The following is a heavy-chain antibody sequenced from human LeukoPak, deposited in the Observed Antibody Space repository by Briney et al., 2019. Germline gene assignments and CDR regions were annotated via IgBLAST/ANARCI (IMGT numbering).Heavy chain of an antibody. V-gene: IGHV4-39*01. CDR1: GGSISSSSYY. J-gene: IGHJ4*02. CDR3: ASWYSSGWYFDY. D-gene: IGHD6-19*01. Sequence: KPSETLSLTCTVFGGSISSSSYYWGWIRQPPGKGLEWIGSIYYSGSTYYNPSLKSRVTISVDTSKNQFSLKLSSVTAADTAVYYCASWYSSGWYFDYWGQGTLVTVSS. CDR2: IYYSGST.